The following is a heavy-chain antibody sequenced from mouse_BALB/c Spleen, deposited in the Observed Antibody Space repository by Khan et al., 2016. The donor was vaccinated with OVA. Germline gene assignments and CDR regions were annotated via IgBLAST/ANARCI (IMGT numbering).Heavy chain of an antibody. J-gene: IGHJ2*01. CDR3: ARSDLRWDFDY. CDR1: GYTFINYW. D-gene: IGHD1-1*01. V-gene: IGHV1-7*01. Sequence: QVQLQQPGAELAQPGASVKMSCKASGYTFINYWILWVKQRPGQGLEWIGYINPSTGYTEYNQNFQDKATLTADKSSSKAFMQMSSLTSEDAAVYYGARSDLRWDFDYWGQGTTLTVSS. CDR2: INPSTGYT.